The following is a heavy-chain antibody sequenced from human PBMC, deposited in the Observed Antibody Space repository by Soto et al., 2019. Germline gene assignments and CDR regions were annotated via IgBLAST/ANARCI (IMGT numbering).Heavy chain of an antibody. D-gene: IGHD2-15*01. J-gene: IGHJ4*02. CDR2: ISRSRGI. V-gene: IGHV3-48*01. CDR1: GFILSNYG. Sequence: EVQLVESGGGVIQPGGSLRLSCAASGFILSNYGMTWVRQAPGKGLEWVSYISRSRGIYYADSVKGRFSISRDDAKNSLYLQMKSLRAEDTAVYYCGRGSCSGSSCYGADFWGQGTLVTVSS. CDR3: GRGSCSGSSCYGADF.